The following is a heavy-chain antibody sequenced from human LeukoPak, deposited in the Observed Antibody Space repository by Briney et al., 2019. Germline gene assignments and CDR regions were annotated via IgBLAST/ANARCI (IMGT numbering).Heavy chain of an antibody. J-gene: IGHJ4*01. Sequence: GGSLRLSCAVSGFTLSSYSMNWVRQAPGKGLEWASYISGSSSTIYYADSVKGRFTISRDNSRNTVYLQMNSLRVADTALYFCARENIFDFWGQGTLVTVSS. D-gene: IGHD2/OR15-2a*01. CDR2: ISGSSSTI. V-gene: IGHV3-48*01. CDR3: ARENIFDF. CDR1: GFTLSSYS.